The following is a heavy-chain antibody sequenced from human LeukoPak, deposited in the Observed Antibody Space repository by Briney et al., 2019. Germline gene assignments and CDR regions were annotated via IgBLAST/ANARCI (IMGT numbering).Heavy chain of an antibody. Sequence: GGSLRLSCAASGFTFSDYYMTWIRQAPGKGLEWVSYISSSGSIIYYADSVKGRFIISRNNAKNSLYLQMNSLRAEDTAVYFCARVGYDSSGRFDYWGQGTLVTVSS. V-gene: IGHV3-11*04. CDR1: GFTFSDYY. J-gene: IGHJ4*02. CDR2: ISSSGSII. D-gene: IGHD3-22*01. CDR3: ARVGYDSSGRFDY.